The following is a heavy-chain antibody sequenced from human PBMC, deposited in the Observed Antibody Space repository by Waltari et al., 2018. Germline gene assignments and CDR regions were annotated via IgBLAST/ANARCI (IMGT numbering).Heavy chain of an antibody. J-gene: IGHJ4*02. CDR2: IDHSGNN. Sequence: QVQLHESGPGLVKPSETLSLTCAVPGYSISSGSYWRWSRQPPGKGLEWIGSIDHSGNNYYNPSLKSRVTITVDTSKNQFSLKLSSVTAADTAVYYCARPRKYSSSWIDYWGQGTLVTVSS. CDR1: GYSISSGSY. V-gene: IGHV4-38-2*01. D-gene: IGHD6-13*01. CDR3: ARPRKYSSSWIDY.